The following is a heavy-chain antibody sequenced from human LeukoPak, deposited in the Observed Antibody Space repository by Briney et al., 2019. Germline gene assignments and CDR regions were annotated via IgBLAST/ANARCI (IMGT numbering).Heavy chain of an antibody. CDR3: ARVVGATGSGWYFDY. CDR2: INHSGST. V-gene: IGHV4-34*01. J-gene: IGHJ4*02. Sequence: SETLSLTCAVYGGSFSGYYWSWIRQPPGKGLEWIGEINHSGSTNYNPSLKSRVTISVDTSKSQFSLKLSSVTAADTAVYYCARVVGATGSGWYFDYWGQGTLVTVSS. D-gene: IGHD1-26*01. CDR1: GGSFSGYY.